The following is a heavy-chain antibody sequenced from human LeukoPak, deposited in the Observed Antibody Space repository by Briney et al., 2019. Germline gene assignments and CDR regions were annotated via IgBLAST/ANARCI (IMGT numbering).Heavy chain of an antibody. D-gene: IGHD4-23*01. J-gene: IGHJ4*02. Sequence: PSQTLSLTCTVSGGSLSSGNYYWSWIRQPAGKGLEWIGRIYTSGSTNYSPSLKSRVTISLDTSKNQFSLKLTSVTAADTAVYYCARATDYGGNLDNWGQGTLVTVSS. V-gene: IGHV4-61*02. CDR2: IYTSGST. CDR3: ARATDYGGNLDN. CDR1: GGSLSSGNYY.